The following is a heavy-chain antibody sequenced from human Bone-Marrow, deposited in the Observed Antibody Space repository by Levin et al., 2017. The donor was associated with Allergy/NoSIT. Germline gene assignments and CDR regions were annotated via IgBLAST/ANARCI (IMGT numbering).Heavy chain of an antibody. CDR3: ARGEGYTYGLDN. Sequence: ASVKVSCKASGYSLTGYYMHWVRQAPGHGLEWMGRIQPKSGDTNYAQKFQGRVTGTRDTSIGTVFMVLSSLRSDDTAVYFCARGEGYTYGLDNWGQGTLVTVSP. D-gene: IGHD5-18*01. CDR1: GYSLTGYY. V-gene: IGHV1-2*06. J-gene: IGHJ4*02. CDR2: IQPKSGDT.